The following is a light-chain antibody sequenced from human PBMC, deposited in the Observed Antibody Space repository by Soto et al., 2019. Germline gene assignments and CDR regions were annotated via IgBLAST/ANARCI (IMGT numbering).Light chain of an antibody. V-gene: IGKV3-15*01. J-gene: IGKJ1*01. CDR2: GAS. CDR3: QQYNNWPRT. Sequence: EIVMTQSPATLSVSPGERATLSCRASQSVSSNLAWYQQKPGQAPRLLIYGASTRATGIPARFSGRGSGTEFTLTIRSPQSEDFAVYYCQQYNNWPRTFGKGTKVEIK. CDR1: QSVSSN.